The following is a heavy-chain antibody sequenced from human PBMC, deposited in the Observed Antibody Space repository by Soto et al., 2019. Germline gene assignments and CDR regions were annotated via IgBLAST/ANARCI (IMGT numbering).Heavy chain of an antibody. J-gene: IGHJ4*02. CDR2: ISPYNGNT. D-gene: IGHD3-22*01. CDR3: ARTSPYYYDSDDY. Sequence: QVQLVQSGAEVRKPGASVKVSCKASGYTFTNYGINWVRQAPGQGLEWMGWISPYNGNTYYAQKVQGRLTMTTDTSTSKVYMELRRLRSDDTAVYYCARTSPYYYDSDDYWGQGTLVTVSS. CDR1: GYTFTNYG. V-gene: IGHV1-18*01.